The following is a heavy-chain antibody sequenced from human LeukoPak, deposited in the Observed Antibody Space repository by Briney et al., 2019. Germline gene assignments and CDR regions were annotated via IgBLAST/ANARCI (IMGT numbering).Heavy chain of an antibody. CDR1: GFTFSDYY. D-gene: IGHD2-2*01. J-gene: IGHJ6*02. V-gene: IGHV3-11*01. CDR3: AKDPTTSCYPDPVCYYYGMDV. Sequence: GGSLRLSCAASGFTFSDYYMSWIRQAPGKGLEWVSYISSSGSTIYYADSVKGRFTISRDNSKKTLYLQMNSLRVDDTAVYYCAKDPTTSCYPDPVCYYYGMDVWGQGTTVTVSS. CDR2: ISSSGSTI.